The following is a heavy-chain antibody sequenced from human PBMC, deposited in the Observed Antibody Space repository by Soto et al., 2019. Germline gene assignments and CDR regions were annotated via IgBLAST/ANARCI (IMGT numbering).Heavy chain of an antibody. CDR1: DGSIISDY. V-gene: IGHV4-4*07. J-gene: IGHJ4*02. CDR3: ARGRQAVGLEF. D-gene: IGHD1-26*01. Sequence: SETLSLTCLVSDGSIISDYWTWVRQPAGKGREWLGRVYIGGETNYNPSLKSRLTMSLDTSKRQFSLWLSSVTAADTAVYYCARGRQAVGLEFWGLGTLVTVSS. CDR2: VYIGGET.